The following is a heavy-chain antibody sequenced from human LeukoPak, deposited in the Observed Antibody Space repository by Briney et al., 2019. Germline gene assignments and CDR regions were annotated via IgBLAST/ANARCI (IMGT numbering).Heavy chain of an antibody. CDR3: ARYYYDSSGYLDY. D-gene: IGHD3-22*01. V-gene: IGHV4-39*01. Sequence: KTSETLSLTCSVSGGSISNSRYYWGWIRQPPGKGLEWIGSIYYSGSTYYNPSLKSRVTISVDTSKNQFSLKLSSVTAADTAVYYCARYYYDSSGYLDYWGQGTLVTVSS. J-gene: IGHJ4*02. CDR2: IYYSGST. CDR1: GGSISNSRYY.